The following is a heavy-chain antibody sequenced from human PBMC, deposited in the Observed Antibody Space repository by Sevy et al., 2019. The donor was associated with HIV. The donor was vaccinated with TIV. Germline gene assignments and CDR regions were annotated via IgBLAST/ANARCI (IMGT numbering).Heavy chain of an antibody. D-gene: IGHD3-16*01. Sequence: SETLSLTCTVSGDSIKRYYWSWIRQPPGKGLEWIGNVFYSGSANYNPSLKSRVTMSVDTSTNQFSLKLTSVTAADTAVYYCASHDDWGSRSWFRFDHWGQGTLVTVSS. V-gene: IGHV4-59*01. J-gene: IGHJ4*02. CDR2: VFYSGSA. CDR3: ASHDDWGSRSWFRFDH. CDR1: GDSIKRYY.